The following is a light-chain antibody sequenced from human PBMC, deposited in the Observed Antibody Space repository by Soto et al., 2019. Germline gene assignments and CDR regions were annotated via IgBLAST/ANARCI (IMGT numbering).Light chain of an antibody. CDR2: DVT. V-gene: IGLV2-14*03. J-gene: IGLJ1*01. Sequence: SVLTHPASVSGSPGQSITISCTGSSSDVGHYDYVSWFQQHPGRAPTLLIYDVTYRPSGVSNRFSGAKSGSTASLTISGLRTEDEANYYCSSYTGTSTQVFGTGTKVTV. CDR3: SSYTGTSTQV. CDR1: SSDVGHYDY.